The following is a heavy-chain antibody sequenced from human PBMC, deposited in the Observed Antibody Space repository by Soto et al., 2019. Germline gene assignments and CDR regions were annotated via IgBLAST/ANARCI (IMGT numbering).Heavy chain of an antibody. Sequence: PGGSLRLSCAASGLSVSSNYMSWVRQAPGKGLEWVSVIYSGGSTYYADSVKGRFTISRDNSKNTLYLQMNSLRAEDTAVYYCARDLIGYGDFDLNWFDPGGQGTLVTVSS. D-gene: IGHD4-17*01. CDR1: GLSVSSNY. J-gene: IGHJ5*02. CDR3: ARDLIGYGDFDLNWFDP. CDR2: IYSGGST. V-gene: IGHV3-66*01.